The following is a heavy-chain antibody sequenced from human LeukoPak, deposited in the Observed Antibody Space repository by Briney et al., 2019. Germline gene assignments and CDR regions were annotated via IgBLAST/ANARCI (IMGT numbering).Heavy chain of an antibody. CDR3: AKAGRPGVVPAFDY. D-gene: IGHD2-2*01. J-gene: IGHJ4*02. CDR1: GFTFSNYA. CDR2: VRYGGSNK. V-gene: IGHV3-30*02. Sequence: GGSLRLSCAASGFTFSNYAISWVRQAPGKGLEWVAFVRYGGSNKYYADSVKGRFTISRDNSKNTLYLQMNSLRAEDTAVYYCAKAGRPGVVPAFDYWGQGTLVTVSS.